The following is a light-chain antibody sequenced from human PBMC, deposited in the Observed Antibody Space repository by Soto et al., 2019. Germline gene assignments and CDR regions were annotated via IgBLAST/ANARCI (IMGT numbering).Light chain of an antibody. CDR2: NAS. J-gene: IGKJ4*01. CDR3: QYYNGN. V-gene: IGKV1-5*01. Sequence: DTQMTQLPSTPSASVGDRVTITCRASQSIGSRLAWIQQRPGGAPNFLIYNASSLHSGVPSRFSGSGSGTEFTLTISSLQPDDFASYYCQYYNGNFGGGTKVEIK. CDR1: QSIGSR.